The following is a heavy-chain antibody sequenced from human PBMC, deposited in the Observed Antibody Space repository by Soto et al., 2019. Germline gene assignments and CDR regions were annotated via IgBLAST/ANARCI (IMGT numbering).Heavy chain of an antibody. CDR3: ATSYGSGYRAFDS. CDR2: INPILSMS. V-gene: IGHV1-69*02. Sequence: QVQLVQSGADVQRPGSSVRVSCKASGDTFNFYTINWVRQAPGQGLQWMGRINPILSMSNYAPRFHGRVTMTADKSTSTAYMELSSLRSEDTAMYYCATSYGSGYRAFDSWGQGALVTVSS. D-gene: IGHD3-10*01. CDR1: GDTFNFYT. J-gene: IGHJ4*02.